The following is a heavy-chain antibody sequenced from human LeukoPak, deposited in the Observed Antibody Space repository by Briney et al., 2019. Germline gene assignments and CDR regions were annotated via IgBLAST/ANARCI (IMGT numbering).Heavy chain of an antibody. V-gene: IGHV4-59*01. J-gene: IGHJ6*02. D-gene: IGHD6-19*01. CDR2: IDNSGST. Sequence: SQTLSLTCTVSGGSISSSYWSWVRQPPGKGLEWIGYIDNSGSTNYNPSLKSRVTISLDTPKSQFSLKLSSVTAADTAVYYCARAPLYSGGSGWSLYYFYAMDVWRQGTTVTVSS. CDR1: GGSISSSY. CDR3: ARAPLYSGGSGWSLYYFYAMDV.